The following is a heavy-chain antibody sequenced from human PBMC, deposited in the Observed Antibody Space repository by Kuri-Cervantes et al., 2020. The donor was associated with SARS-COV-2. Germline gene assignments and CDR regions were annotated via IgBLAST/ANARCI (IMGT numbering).Heavy chain of an antibody. V-gene: IGHV1-46*01. Sequence: ASVKVSCKASGYTFTSYYMHWVRQAPGQGLEWMGIIYPSGGSTSYAQKFQGRVTMTRDTSTSTVYMELSSLRSEDTAVYYCARAAGYCTNGVCSLLDYWGQGTLVTVSS. CDR2: IYPSGGST. J-gene: IGHJ4*02. CDR3: ARAAGYCTNGVCSLLDY. CDR1: GYTFTSYY. D-gene: IGHD2-8*01.